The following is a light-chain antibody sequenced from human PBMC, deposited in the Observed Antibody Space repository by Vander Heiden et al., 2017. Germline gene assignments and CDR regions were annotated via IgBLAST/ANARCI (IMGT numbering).Light chain of an antibody. CDR2: EGS. CDR3: CSYAGSSTYVV. V-gene: IGLV2-23*01. J-gene: IGLJ2*01. Sequence: QSALPQPASVSGSPGQSITISCTGTSSDFGSYNLFSWYQQHPGKAPKLMIYEGSKRPSGVSNRFSGSKSGNTASLTISGLQAEDEADYYCCSYAGSSTYVVFGGGTKLTVL. CDR1: SSDFGSYNL.